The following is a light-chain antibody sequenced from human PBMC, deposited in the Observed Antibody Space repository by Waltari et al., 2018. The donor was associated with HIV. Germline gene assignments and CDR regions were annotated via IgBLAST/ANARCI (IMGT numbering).Light chain of an antibody. V-gene: IGLV2-14*01. CDR3: SSYTNRATLL. CDR2: EVS. CDR1: SSDVCSYNF. J-gene: IGLJ2*01. Sequence: SSLTQPSSVSWSPGQSIPIPCTGSSSDVCSYNFVSLYQQHPGQTPKLIIYEVSNRPSGVSYRFSGSKSVNTASLTISGLQADDEADYYCSSYTNRATLLFGGGTRLTVL.